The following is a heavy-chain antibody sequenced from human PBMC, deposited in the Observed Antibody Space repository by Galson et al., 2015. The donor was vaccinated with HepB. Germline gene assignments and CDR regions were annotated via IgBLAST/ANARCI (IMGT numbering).Heavy chain of an antibody. CDR3: ARRAKRYCSGGSCYSD. Sequence: QSGAEVKKPGESLKISCKGSGYSFTSYWIGWVRQMPGKGLEWMGIIYPGDSDTRYSPSFRGQVTISADKSISTAYLQWSSLKASDTAMYYCARRAKRYCSGGSCYSDWGQGTLVTVSS. V-gene: IGHV5-51*01. CDR1: GYSFTSYW. J-gene: IGHJ4*02. D-gene: IGHD2-15*01. CDR2: IYPGDSDT.